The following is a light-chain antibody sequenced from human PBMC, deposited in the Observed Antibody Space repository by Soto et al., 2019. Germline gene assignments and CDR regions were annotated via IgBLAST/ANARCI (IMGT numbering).Light chain of an antibody. Sequence: DIQMTQSPSTLSGSVGDRVTITCRASQTISSWLACFQQKPGKAPKLLIYKASTLKSVVPSRFSGSGSGTAFTLTISSLQPDDFATYDCQHYNSYSEAFGQGTKVELK. J-gene: IGKJ1*01. V-gene: IGKV1-5*03. CDR1: QTISSW. CDR2: KAS. CDR3: QHYNSYSEA.